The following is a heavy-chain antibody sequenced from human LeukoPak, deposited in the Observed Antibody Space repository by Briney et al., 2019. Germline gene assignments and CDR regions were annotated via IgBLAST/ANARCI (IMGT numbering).Heavy chain of an antibody. CDR1: GYTFTSYY. D-gene: IGHD3-10*01. Sequence: ASVKVSCKASGYTFTSYYMHWVRQAPGQGLEWMGIINPSGGSTSYAQKFQGRVTMTRDMSTGTVYMELSSLRSEDTAVYYCAREVLRSYYYYYYMDVWGKGTTVTVSS. J-gene: IGHJ6*03. V-gene: IGHV1-46*01. CDR2: INPSGGST. CDR3: AREVLRSYYYYYYMDV.